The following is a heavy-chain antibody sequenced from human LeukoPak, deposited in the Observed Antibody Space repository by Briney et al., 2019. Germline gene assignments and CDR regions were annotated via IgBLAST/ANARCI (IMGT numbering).Heavy chain of an antibody. CDR3: AGNIKYYGGLDY. J-gene: IGHJ4*02. CDR1: GGSISSYC. Sequence: PSETLSLTGTVSGGSISSYCWNWIRQPPGKGLEWIGNIYYSGSTNYDPSLKSRVTISVDTSKNQFSLKLSSVTAADTAVYYCAGNIKYYGGLDYWGQGTLVTVSS. D-gene: IGHD4-23*01. V-gene: IGHV4-59*08. CDR2: IYYSGST.